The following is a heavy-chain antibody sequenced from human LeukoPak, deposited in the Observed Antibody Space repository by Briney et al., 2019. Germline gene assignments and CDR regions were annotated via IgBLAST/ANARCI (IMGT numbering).Heavy chain of an antibody. Sequence: GGSLRLSCAASGFTVTSNYMTWVRQAPGKGLEWVSVISSGGNTYYADSVKGRFTISRDNSKNSLYLQMNSLRTEDTALYYCAKGSSVGGDYWGQGTLVTVSS. D-gene: IGHD3-16*01. CDR2: ISSGGNT. CDR3: AKGSSVGGDY. V-gene: IGHV3-53*05. CDR1: GFTVTSNY. J-gene: IGHJ4*02.